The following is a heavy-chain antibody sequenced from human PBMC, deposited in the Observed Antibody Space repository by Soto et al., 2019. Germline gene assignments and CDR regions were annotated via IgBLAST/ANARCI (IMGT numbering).Heavy chain of an antibody. D-gene: IGHD4-17*01. V-gene: IGHV3-30-3*01. CDR2: ISYDGSNK. CDR3: ARGGLRWYYDDAFDI. CDR1: GFTFISYA. Sequence: QVQLVESGGGVVQPGRSLRLSCAASGFTFISYAMHWVRQAPGKGLEWVALISYDGSNKYYADSVKGRFTISRDNSKNTLYLQMNSLRAEDTAVYYCARGGLRWYYDDAFDIWGQGTMVTVSS. J-gene: IGHJ3*02.